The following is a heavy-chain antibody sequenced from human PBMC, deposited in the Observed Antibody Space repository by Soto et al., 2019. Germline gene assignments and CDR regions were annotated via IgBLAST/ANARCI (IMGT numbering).Heavy chain of an antibody. CDR3: ARFPAAGAVLGMDV. J-gene: IGHJ6*02. D-gene: IGHD6-13*01. CDR1: GGTFSSYA. V-gene: IGHV1-69*13. Sequence: ASVKVSCKASGGTFSSYAISWVRQAPGQGLEWMGGIIPIFGTANYAQKFQGRVTITADESTSTAYMELSSLRSEDTAVYYCARFPAAGAVLGMDVWGQGTTVTVSS. CDR2: IIPIFGTA.